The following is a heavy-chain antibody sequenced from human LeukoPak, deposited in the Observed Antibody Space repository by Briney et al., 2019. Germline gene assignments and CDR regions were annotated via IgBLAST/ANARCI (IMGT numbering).Heavy chain of an antibody. CDR1: GASISAFH. Sequence: SETLSLTCTVSGASISAFHWTWFRQPAGKGLEWIGLIYSSGSTLFNPSLKSRVAMSVDLTKNHLSLKLTSVTAADTAMYYCARKDGDYWGRGTLVTVSS. V-gene: IGHV4-4*07. CDR3: ARKDGDY. J-gene: IGHJ4*02. CDR2: IYSSGST.